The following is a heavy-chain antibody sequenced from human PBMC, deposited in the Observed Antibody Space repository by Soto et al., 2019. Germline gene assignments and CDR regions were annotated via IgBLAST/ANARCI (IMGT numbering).Heavy chain of an antibody. Sequence: EVQLVESGGGPVKPGGSLRLSCAVSGFTLSSYSMNWVRQAPGKGLEWVSSSSSSDTYKYYADSVKGRFTISRDNAKNSVYLQMSSLRAEDTAVYYCVREGSGSYYANLDFWGQATLVTVSS. CDR2: SSSSDTYK. CDR1: GFTLSSYS. V-gene: IGHV3-21*01. J-gene: IGHJ4*02. D-gene: IGHD3-10*01. CDR3: VREGSGSYYANLDF.